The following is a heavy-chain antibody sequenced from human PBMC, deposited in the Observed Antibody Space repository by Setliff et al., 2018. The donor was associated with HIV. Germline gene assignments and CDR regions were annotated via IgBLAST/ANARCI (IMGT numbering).Heavy chain of an antibody. CDR3: ARGRGSYGDYPGEFDP. V-gene: IGHV1-2*02. Sequence: ASVKVSCKASGYTFTGYYMHWVRQAPGQGLEWMGWINPNNGGTNYAQKFQGRVTMTTDTSTSTAYMELRSLRSDDTAVYYCARGRGSYGDYPGEFDPWGQGTLVTVSS. CDR1: GYTFTGYY. D-gene: IGHD4-17*01. J-gene: IGHJ5*02. CDR2: INPNNGGT.